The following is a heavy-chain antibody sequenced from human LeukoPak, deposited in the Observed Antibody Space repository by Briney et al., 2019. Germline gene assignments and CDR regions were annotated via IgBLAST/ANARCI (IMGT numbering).Heavy chain of an antibody. CDR2: MDYSGST. J-gene: IGHJ3*02. CDR1: GGSISDYY. Sequence: SETLSLTCTVSGGSISDYYWTWIRQSPGTGLEWIGYMDYSGSTAYNPSLKSRVTISIDTSKKQFSLELSSVTAADTAVYYCARVTAAAGRYAFDIWGQGTMVTVSS. D-gene: IGHD6-13*01. CDR3: ARVTAAAGRYAFDI. V-gene: IGHV4-59*01.